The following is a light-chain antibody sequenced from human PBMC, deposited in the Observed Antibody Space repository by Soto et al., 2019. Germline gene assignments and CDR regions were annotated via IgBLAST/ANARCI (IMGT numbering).Light chain of an antibody. CDR1: SSNIGNNY. V-gene: IGLV1-51*01. J-gene: IGLJ2*01. CDR3: GTWDSDLSAGVV. CDR2: DNN. Sequence: QSVLTQPPSVSAAPGQKVTISCSGSSSNIGNNYVSWYQQFPGTAPKVLIYDNNKRPSGIPDRFSGSKSGTSATLGITGLQTGDEADYYCGTWDSDLSAGVVFGGGTKLTVL.